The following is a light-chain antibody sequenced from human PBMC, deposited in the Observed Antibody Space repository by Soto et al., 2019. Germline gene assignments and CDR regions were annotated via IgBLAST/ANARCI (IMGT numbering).Light chain of an antibody. CDR1: QSISSD. Sequence: DIQMTQSPSSLSASVRDRVTITCRASQSISSDLNWYQQKPGKAPKLLIFASSSLQSVVPSRFRGSGSGTHFTLTVSSLQPEDFATYYCQQSYTPPRTFVQGNKVEIK. CDR3: QQSYTPPRT. J-gene: IGKJ1*01. V-gene: IGKV1-39*01. CDR2: ASS.